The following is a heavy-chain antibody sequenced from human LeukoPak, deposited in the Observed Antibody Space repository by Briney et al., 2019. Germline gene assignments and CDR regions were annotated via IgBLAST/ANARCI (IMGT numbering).Heavy chain of an antibody. D-gene: IGHD6-19*01. CDR1: GFTFSSYW. J-gene: IGHJ5*02. CDR3: AKVAVAGNANWFDP. Sequence: GGSLRLSCAASGFTFSSYWMHWVRQAPGKGPVWVSRINTDGSSTIYADSVKGRFTISRDNAKNTLYLQMNSLRAEDTAVYYCAKVAVAGNANWFDPWGQGTLVTVSS. CDR2: INTDGSST. V-gene: IGHV3-74*01.